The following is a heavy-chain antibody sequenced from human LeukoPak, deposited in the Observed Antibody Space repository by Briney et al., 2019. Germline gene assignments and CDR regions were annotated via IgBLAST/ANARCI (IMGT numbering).Heavy chain of an antibody. CDR3: ARYNSLLRGVTTSDY. CDR2: ISGHNGDV. D-gene: IGHD3-10*01. V-gene: IGHV1-18*01. Sequence: ASVKVSCKASGYTFSNYGITWVRQAPRQGLEWMGTISGHNGDVNYAPKFQGRVTMTTDTSMTTAYMELRSLRFDDTAVYYCARYNSLLRGVTTSDYWGQGTLVTVSS. CDR1: GYTFSNYG. J-gene: IGHJ4*02.